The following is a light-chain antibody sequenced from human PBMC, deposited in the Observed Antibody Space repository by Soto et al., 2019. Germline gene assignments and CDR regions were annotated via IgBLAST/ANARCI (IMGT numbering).Light chain of an antibody. J-gene: IGKJ1*01. Sequence: DIVMTQSPATLSVSPGERATLSCRASQSVSSNLAWYQQKPGQAPRLLIYGASTRATGIPARFSGSGSGTEFTLTISSLQSEDFAVYYCQQYNNWRPWTFGQGTTVEIK. CDR3: QQYNNWRPWT. CDR2: GAS. V-gene: IGKV3-15*01. CDR1: QSVSSN.